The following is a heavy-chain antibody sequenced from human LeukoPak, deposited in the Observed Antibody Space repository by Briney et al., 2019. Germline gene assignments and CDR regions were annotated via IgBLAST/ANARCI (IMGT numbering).Heavy chain of an antibody. CDR2: FDPEDGET. J-gene: IGHJ6*02. CDR3: VTDRARGIYYDSSARPPTYGMDV. CDR1: GYTLTELS. Sequence: GASGKVSCKVSGYTLTELSMHWVRQAPGKGLEWMGGFDPEDGETIYAQKFQGRVTMTEDTSTDTAYMELSSLRSEDTAVYYCVTDRARGIYYDSSARPPTYGMDVWGQGTTVTVSS. V-gene: IGHV1-24*01. D-gene: IGHD3-22*01.